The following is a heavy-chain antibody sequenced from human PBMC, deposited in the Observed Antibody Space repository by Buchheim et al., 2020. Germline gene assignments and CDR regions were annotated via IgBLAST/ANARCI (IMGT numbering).Heavy chain of an antibody. CDR1: GFTFSSYA. V-gene: IGHV3-48*02. Sequence: EIQLVESGGDLVQPGGSLRLSCAASGFTFSSYAMNWVRQGPGKGLEWIAYISSSTTTIYYADSVEGRFTVSRDNDRNSLYLQMDSLRDEDTAVYYCARDRLGGGFCGQGTL. CDR2: ISSSTTTI. CDR3: ARDRLGGGF. D-gene: IGHD6-25*01. J-gene: IGHJ4*02.